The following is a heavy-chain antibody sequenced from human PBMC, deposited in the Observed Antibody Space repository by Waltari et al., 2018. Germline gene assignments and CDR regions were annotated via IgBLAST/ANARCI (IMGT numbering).Heavy chain of an antibody. V-gene: IGHV4-61*09. CDR2: IYTSGRT. CDR3: VRYYGPSGHFEP. J-gene: IGHJ5*02. CDR1: GGSISSGSYY. Sequence: QVQLQESGPGLVKPSQTLSLTCIVSGGSISSGSYYWNWFRQPAGKGLEWIGYIYTSGRTSYNPSLRSRVTISVDSSKNQFSLKLSSVTAADTAVYDCVRYYGPSGHFEPWGQGTLVTVSS. D-gene: IGHD3-10*01.